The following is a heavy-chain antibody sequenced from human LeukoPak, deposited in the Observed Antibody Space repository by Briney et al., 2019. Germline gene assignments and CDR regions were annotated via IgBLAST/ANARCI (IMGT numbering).Heavy chain of an antibody. V-gene: IGHV3-7*01. CDR3: AKDATIAAADY. CDR1: GFTFSSYW. D-gene: IGHD6-13*01. J-gene: IGHJ4*02. Sequence: GGSLRLSCAASGFTFSSYWMSWVRQAPGKGLEWVANIKEDGSERNYVDSVKGRFTISRDNAKNSLYLQMNSLRAEDTAVYYCAKDATIAAADYWGQGTLVTVSS. CDR2: IKEDGSER.